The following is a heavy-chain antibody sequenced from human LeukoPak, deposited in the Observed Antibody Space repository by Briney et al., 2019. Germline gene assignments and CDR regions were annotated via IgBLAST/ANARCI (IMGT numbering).Heavy chain of an antibody. J-gene: IGHJ4*02. CDR2: ISYDGSNK. CDR3: ARAADSSSWVFDY. CDR1: GFTFSSYA. Sequence: TGGSLRLSCAASGFTFSSYAMHWVRQAPGKGLEWVAVISYDGSNKYYADSVKGRFTISRDNSKNTLYLQMNSLRAEDTAVYHCARAADSSSWVFDYWGQGTLVTVSS. D-gene: IGHD6-13*01. V-gene: IGHV3-30-3*01.